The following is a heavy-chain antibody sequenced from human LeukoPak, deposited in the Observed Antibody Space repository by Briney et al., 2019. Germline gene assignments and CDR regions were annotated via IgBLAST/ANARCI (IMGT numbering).Heavy chain of an antibody. Sequence: PGGSLRLSCAASGFTFSSYWMHWVRQAPGKGLVWVSRINSDGSSTSYADSVKGRFTISRDNAKNTLYLQTNSLRAEDTAVYYCARAHSPLRYFDPFDYWGQGTLVTVSS. J-gene: IGHJ4*02. CDR2: INSDGSST. D-gene: IGHD3-9*01. CDR1: GFTFSSYW. V-gene: IGHV3-74*01. CDR3: ARAHSPLRYFDPFDY.